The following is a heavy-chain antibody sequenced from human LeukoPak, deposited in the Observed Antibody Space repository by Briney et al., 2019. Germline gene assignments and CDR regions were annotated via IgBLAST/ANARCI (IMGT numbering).Heavy chain of an antibody. CDR3: ARGGCSGGSCYEDAFDI. CDR2: INHSGST. J-gene: IGHJ3*02. V-gene: IGHV4-34*01. D-gene: IGHD2-15*01. Sequence: SETLSLTCAVYGGSFSGYYWSWIRQPPGKGLEWIGEINHSGSTNYNPSLKSRVTISVDTSKNQFSLKLSSVTAADTAVYYCARGGCSGGSCYEDAFDIRGQGTMVTVSS. CDR1: GGSFSGYY.